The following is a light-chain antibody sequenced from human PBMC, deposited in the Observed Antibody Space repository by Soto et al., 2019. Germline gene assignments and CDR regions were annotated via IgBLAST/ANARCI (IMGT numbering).Light chain of an antibody. V-gene: IGKV1-33*01. CDR3: QQYDNFPLT. J-gene: IGKJ4*01. CDR2: DAS. Sequence: LQMTQSPSSLSASVGDRVTITCQASQDISNYLNWYQQKPGKAPKLLIYDASNLETGVPSRFSGSGSGTDFTFTISSLQPEDIATYYCQQYDNFPLTFGGGTKVEIK. CDR1: QDISNY.